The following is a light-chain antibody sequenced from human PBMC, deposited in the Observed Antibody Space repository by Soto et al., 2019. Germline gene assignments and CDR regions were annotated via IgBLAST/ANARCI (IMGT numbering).Light chain of an antibody. J-gene: IGKJ4*02. CDR1: QAISDN. CDR2: DAS. V-gene: IGKV3-15*01. Sequence: EVVVKECPATRSVSPGERATLSCRASQAISDNLAWYQHKPGQPPRLLIYDASTRATGIPARFSGGGSGTEFTLTISSLQPEDFAVYYCQQYENWLPGTFGEGTKVDIK. CDR3: QQYENWLPGT.